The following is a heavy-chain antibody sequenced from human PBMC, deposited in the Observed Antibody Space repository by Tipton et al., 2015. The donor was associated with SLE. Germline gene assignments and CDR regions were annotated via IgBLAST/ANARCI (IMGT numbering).Heavy chain of an antibody. J-gene: IGHJ3*01. CDR1: GFTFSSYA. CDR2: ISGSGGST. V-gene: IGHV3-23*04. CDR3: ARVRTTVTTSYAFKC. D-gene: IGHD4-17*01. Sequence: VQLVQSGGGAVQPGRSLRLSCAASGFTFSSYAMSWVRQAPGKGLEWVSAISGSGGSTYYADSVKGRFTISRDNSRNTLYLHMSSLSSEDTAIYYCARVRTTVTTSYAFKCWSQGTMATISS.